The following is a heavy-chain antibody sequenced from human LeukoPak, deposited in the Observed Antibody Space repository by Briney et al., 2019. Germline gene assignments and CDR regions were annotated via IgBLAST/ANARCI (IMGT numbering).Heavy chain of an antibody. CDR1: GDSMNSDY. CDR3: VRQREAGDYLGYFDY. D-gene: IGHD4-17*01. Sequence: PSETLSLTCTVSGDSMNSDYWSWIRQPPGKGLEWIGYIYYSGSTNYNPSLKSRVTISLDRSEKQFSLKLSSVTAADTAVYQCVRQREAGDYLGYFDYWDQGTLVTVSS. CDR2: IYYSGST. V-gene: IGHV4-59*08. J-gene: IGHJ4*02.